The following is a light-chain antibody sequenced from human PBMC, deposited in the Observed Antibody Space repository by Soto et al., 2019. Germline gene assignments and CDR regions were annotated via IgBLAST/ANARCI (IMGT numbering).Light chain of an antibody. CDR1: ENIYTN. Sequence: EIVLTQSPGTLSLSPGERATLSCRASENIYTNLAWYQQKPGQAPRLLIYQTSIRAAGIPARFSASGSGTDFTLTISDVQPEDFALYYCHQRQSWPRTFGQGTKVDIK. V-gene: IGKV3-11*01. CDR3: HQRQSWPRT. CDR2: QTS. J-gene: IGKJ1*01.